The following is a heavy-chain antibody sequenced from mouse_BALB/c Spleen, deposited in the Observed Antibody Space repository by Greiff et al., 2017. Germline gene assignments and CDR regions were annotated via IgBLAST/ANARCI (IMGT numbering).Heavy chain of an antibody. J-gene: IGHJ3*01. V-gene: IGHV5-6-5*01. D-gene: IGHD2-3*01. Sequence: EVQLVESGGGLVKPGGSLKLSCAASGFTFSSYAMSWVRQTPEKRLEWVASISSGGSTYYPDSVKGRFTISRDNARNILYLQMISLRSEDTAMYYCARGDGYPNPFAYWGQGTLVTVSA. CDR2: ISSGGST. CDR3: ARGDGYPNPFAY. CDR1: GFTFSSYA.